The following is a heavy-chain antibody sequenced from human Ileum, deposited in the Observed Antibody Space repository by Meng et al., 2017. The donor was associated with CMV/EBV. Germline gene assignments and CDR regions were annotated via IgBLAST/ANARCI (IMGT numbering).Heavy chain of an antibody. CDR3: ARGYSSSSLYYYYGMDV. Sequence: SETLSLTCAVYGGSFSGYYWSWIRQPPGKGLEWIGEINHSGSTNYNPSLKSRVTISVDTSKNQFSLKLSSVTAADTAVYYCARGYSSSSLYYYYGMDVWGQGTTVTVSS. CDR2: INHSGST. CDR1: GGSFSGYY. J-gene: IGHJ6*02. V-gene: IGHV4-34*01. D-gene: IGHD6-6*01.